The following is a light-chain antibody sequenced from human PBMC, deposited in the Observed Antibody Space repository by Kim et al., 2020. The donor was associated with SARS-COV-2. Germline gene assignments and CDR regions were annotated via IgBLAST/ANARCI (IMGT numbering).Light chain of an antibody. CDR1: QRIHNW. CDR2: GAS. Sequence: SASVGDRVTITCRASQRIHNWLAWYQGKPGLAPNLLIYGASTLESGVPSRFNGSGSGTYFTLTISSLQPDDFATYYCQQSNSFPYTFGQGTKLEI. V-gene: IGKV1-12*01. J-gene: IGKJ2*01. CDR3: QQSNSFPYT.